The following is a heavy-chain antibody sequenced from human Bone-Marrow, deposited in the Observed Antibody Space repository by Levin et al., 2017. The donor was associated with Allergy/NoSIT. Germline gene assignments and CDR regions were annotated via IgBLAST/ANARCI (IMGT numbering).Heavy chain of an antibody. V-gene: IGHV4-39*07. CDR3: ARLAANWNVNWFDP. Sequence: SETLTLTCTVSGASINSTNYYWGWIRQPPGKGLEWIGTIYYNSYTSYNPSLKSRVTISKDTSKNQFSLKLSSVTAADTAVYYCARLAANWNVNWFDPWGQGTLVTVSS. CDR1: GASINSTNYY. J-gene: IGHJ5*02. D-gene: IGHD1-20*01. CDR2: IYYNSYT.